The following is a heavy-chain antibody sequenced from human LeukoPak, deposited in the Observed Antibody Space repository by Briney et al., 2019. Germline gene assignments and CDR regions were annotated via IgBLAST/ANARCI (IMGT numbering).Heavy chain of an antibody. J-gene: IGHJ6*03. CDR3: ARVIATRPHYHYYMDV. CDR2: ISNSGRTI. Sequence: GRSLRLSCAASGFTFSEHYMSWIRQAPGRGVEWVSYISNSGRTIYYADSVKGRFIISRGNAENSLYLQMNSLRAEDTAVYYCARVIATRPHYHYYMDVWGKGTTVTVSS. V-gene: IGHV3-11*04. CDR1: GFTFSEHY. D-gene: IGHD6-6*01.